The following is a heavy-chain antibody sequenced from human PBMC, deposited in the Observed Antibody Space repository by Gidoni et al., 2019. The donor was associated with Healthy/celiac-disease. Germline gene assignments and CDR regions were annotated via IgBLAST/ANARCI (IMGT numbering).Heavy chain of an antibody. Sequence: QVQLQESGTGLVKPSETLSLTCTVSGGSVSSGSYYWSWIRQPPGKGLEWIGYIYYSGSTNYNPSLKSRVTISVDTSKNQFSLKLSSVTAADTAVYYCARTMYSGSFVGDAFDIWGQGTMVTVSS. CDR1: GGSVSSGSYY. CDR3: ARTMYSGSFVGDAFDI. D-gene: IGHD1-26*01. J-gene: IGHJ3*02. V-gene: IGHV4-61*01. CDR2: IYYSGST.